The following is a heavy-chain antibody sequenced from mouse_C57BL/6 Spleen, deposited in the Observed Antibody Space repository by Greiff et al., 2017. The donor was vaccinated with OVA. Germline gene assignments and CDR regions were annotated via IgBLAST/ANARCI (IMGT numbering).Heavy chain of an antibody. CDR2: IYPGSGST. CDR3: TREGRGFDY. J-gene: IGHJ2*01. CDR1: GYTFTSYW. V-gene: IGHV1-55*01. Sequence: QVQLQQPGAELVKPGASVKMSCKASGYTFTSYWITWVKQRPGQGLEWIGDIYPGSGSTNYNEKFKSKATLTVDTSSTTAYLQLSSLTSEDTAVYYCTREGRGFDYWGQGTTLTVSA.